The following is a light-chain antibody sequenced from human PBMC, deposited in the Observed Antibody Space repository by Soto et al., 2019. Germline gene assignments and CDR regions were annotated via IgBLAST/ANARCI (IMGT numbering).Light chain of an antibody. J-gene: IGKJ1*01. V-gene: IGKV1-39*01. CDR1: QRITTY. CDR2: AAS. CDR3: QQCYSTPRT. Sequence: DIQMTQSPSSLSASVGDRITITCRASQRITTYLNWYQQKPGKAPKLLIYAASSLQSGVPSRFSGSGSGTDFTLTISSLQPEDFASYYCQQCYSTPRTFGQGTKVEI.